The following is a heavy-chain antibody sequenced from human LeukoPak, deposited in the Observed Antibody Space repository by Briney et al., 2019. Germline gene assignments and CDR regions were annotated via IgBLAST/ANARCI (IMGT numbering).Heavy chain of an antibody. CDR1: GGSFGGYY. CDR3: ARVLGYCSGGSCYYFDY. D-gene: IGHD2-15*01. V-gene: IGHV4-34*01. Sequence: SETLSLTCAVYGGSFGGYYWSWIRQPPGKGLEWIGEINHSGSTNYNPSLKSRVTISVDTSKNQFSLKLSSVTAADTAVYYCARVLGYCSGGSCYYFDYWGQGTLVTVSS. CDR2: INHSGST. J-gene: IGHJ4*02.